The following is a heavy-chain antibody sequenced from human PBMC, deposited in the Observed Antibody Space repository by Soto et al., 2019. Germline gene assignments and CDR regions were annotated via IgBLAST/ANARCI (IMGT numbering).Heavy chain of an antibody. CDR1: GGSISSDNYY. V-gene: IGHV4-30-4*01. CDR2: IYYSGST. J-gene: IGHJ4*02. Sequence: LSLTCTVSGGSISSDNYYWSWIRQPPGKGLEWIGYIYYSGSTYYNPSLKSRVIISIDTSKNQFSLKLSSVTAADTAVYYCASTSYFDNSGSAYWGQGTLVTVSS. D-gene: IGHD3-22*01. CDR3: ASTSYFDNSGSAY.